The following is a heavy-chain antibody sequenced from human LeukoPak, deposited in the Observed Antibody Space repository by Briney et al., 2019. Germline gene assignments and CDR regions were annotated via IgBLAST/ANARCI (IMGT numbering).Heavy chain of an antibody. CDR1: GYNFVNYW. J-gene: IGHJ3*01. Sequence: GESLQISCKSSGYNFVNYWIAWVRQMPGKGLEWMGIIYPGDSDIRYSPSFQGQVTISADKSIATAYLQWSSLKASDTAMYYCARLTLGYEIIGVNYPKAFDLWGKGTM. CDR3: ARLTLGYEIIGVNYPKAFDL. CDR2: IYPGDSDI. D-gene: IGHD4-11*01. V-gene: IGHV5-51*01.